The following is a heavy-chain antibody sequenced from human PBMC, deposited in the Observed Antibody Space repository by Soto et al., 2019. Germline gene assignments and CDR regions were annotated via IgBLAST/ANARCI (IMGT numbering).Heavy chain of an antibody. D-gene: IGHD6-19*01. CDR3: ARSVPRQWLVLEPFDY. V-gene: IGHV1-3*01. J-gene: IGHJ4*02. Sequence: QLQLVQSGAEVKKPGASVKVSCKASGYTFTSYAMHWVRQAPGQRLEWMGWINAGNGNTKYSQKFQGRVTITRDTSASTAYMELSSLRSEDTAVYYCARSVPRQWLVLEPFDYWGQGTLVTVSS. CDR2: INAGNGNT. CDR1: GYTFTSYA.